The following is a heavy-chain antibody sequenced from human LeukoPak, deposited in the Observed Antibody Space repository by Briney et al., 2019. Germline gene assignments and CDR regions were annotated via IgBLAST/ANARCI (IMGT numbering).Heavy chain of an antibody. J-gene: IGHJ6*02. Sequence: GGSLGLSCAASGFTFSRFAMSWVRQAPGKGLEWVATITGNAGSTNYADSVKGRFTISRDNSNSTLFLQMNSLRVEDTAVYYCAKNPLDVWSGNAYHYYVMDVWGQGTTVPVSS. V-gene: IGHV3-23*01. CDR2: ITGNAGST. D-gene: IGHD3-3*01. CDR1: GFTFSRFA. CDR3: AKNPLDVWSGNAYHYYVMDV.